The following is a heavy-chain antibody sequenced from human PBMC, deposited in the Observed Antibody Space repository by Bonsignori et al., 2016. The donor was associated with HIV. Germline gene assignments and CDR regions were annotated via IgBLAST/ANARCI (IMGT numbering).Heavy chain of an antibody. CDR3: AREPPSIAGFDY. J-gene: IGHJ4*02. Sequence: SETLSLTCAVYGGSFSGYYWSWIRQPPGKGLEWIGEINHSGSTNYNPSLKSRVTISVDTSKNQFSLKLTSVTSADTAVYYCAREPPSIAGFDYWGQGTLVTVSS. CDR1: GGSFSGYY. D-gene: IGHD1-20*01. CDR2: INHSGST. V-gene: IGHV4-34*01.